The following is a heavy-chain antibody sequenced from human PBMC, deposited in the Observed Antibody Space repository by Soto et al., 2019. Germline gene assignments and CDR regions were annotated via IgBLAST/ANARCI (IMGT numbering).Heavy chain of an antibody. V-gene: IGHV3-53*01. CDR3: ARQRANEYGDPNDALDI. J-gene: IGHJ3*02. CDR1: GFAVSDSY. Sequence: EEQLVESGGGLIQPGGSLRLSCAASGFAVSDSYMNWVRQAPGKGLEWVSLIYAGGGTYYAGSVKGRFTISRDNSKNTLYLQMSSLRAEDTAVYYCARQRANEYGDPNDALDIWGQGKMVTVSS. D-gene: IGHD4-17*01. CDR2: IYAGGGT.